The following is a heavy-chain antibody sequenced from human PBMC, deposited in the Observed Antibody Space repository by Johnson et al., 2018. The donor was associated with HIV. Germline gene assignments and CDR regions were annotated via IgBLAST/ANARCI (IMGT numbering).Heavy chain of an antibody. V-gene: IGHV3-30*04. Sequence: VHLVESGGGVVQPGRSPRLSCAASGFTFSSYAMHWVRQAPGKGLEWVTVISFAGVKKYYADSVKGRFTISRDNSKNTLYLQMNSLRAEDTAVYYCARGSYDFWSGYYTGHDAFDIWGQGTMVTVSS. CDR3: ARGSYDFWSGYYTGHDAFDI. CDR1: GFTFSSYA. J-gene: IGHJ3*02. D-gene: IGHD3-3*01. CDR2: ISFAGVKK.